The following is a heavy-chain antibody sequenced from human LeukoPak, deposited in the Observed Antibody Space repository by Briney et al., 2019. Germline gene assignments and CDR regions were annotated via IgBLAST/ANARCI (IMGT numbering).Heavy chain of an antibody. J-gene: IGHJ4*02. V-gene: IGHV3-48*02. Sequence: GGSLRLSCATSGFSFTDYPMNWVRQAPGKGLEWVSNIRTSAEGANYAYYADSVKGRVTISRDDAKNTLYLHMNSLRDDDTPVYSFASDQRYAFDYWGQGILVTVSS. CDR3: ASDQRYAFDY. CDR2: IRTSAEGANYA. CDR1: GFSFTDYP. D-gene: IGHD3-9*01.